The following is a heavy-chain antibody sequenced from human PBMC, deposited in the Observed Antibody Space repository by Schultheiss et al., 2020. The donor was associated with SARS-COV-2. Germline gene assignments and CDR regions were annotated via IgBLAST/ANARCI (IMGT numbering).Heavy chain of an antibody. CDR3: ARRYGDYEDY. V-gene: IGHV4-34*01. CDR2: INHSGST. Sequence: SETLSLTCAVYGGSFSGYYWSWIRQPPGKGLEWIGEINHSGSTNYNPSLKSRVTISVDTSKNQFSLKLSSVTAADTAVYYCARRYGDYEDYWGQGTLVTVSS. CDR1: GGSFSGYY. D-gene: IGHD4-17*01. J-gene: IGHJ4*02.